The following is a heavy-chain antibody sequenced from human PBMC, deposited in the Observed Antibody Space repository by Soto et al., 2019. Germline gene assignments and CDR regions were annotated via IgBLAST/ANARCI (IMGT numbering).Heavy chain of an antibody. CDR3: TTDYDILTGYYIAFDI. CDR1: GLTFSNAW. D-gene: IGHD3-9*01. V-gene: IGHV3-15*01. Sequence: GGSVRLSCAASGLTFSNAWMSWVRKVPGKGLEWVGRIKSKTDGGTTDYAAPVKGRFTISRDDSKNTLYLQMNSLKTEDTAVYYCTTDYDILTGYYIAFDIWGQGTMVTVSS. CDR2: IKSKTDGGTT. J-gene: IGHJ3*02.